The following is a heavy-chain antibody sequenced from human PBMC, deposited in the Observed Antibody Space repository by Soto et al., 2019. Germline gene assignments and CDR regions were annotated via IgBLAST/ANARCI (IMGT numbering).Heavy chain of an antibody. D-gene: IGHD6-13*01. CDR3: ARSPLGAAAGTYYYYGMDV. Sequence: QVQLVQSGAEVKKPGASVKVSCKASGYTFTGYYMHWVRQAPGQGLEWMGWINPNSGGTNYAQKFQGRGTMTRETALSPAYMELSRLRSDDNAVYYCARSPLGAAAGTYYYYGMDVWGQGTTVTVSS. V-gene: IGHV1-2*02. J-gene: IGHJ6*02. CDR1: GYTFTGYY. CDR2: INPNSGGT.